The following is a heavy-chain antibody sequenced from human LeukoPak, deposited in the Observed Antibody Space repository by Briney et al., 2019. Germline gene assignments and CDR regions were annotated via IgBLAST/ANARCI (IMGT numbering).Heavy chain of an antibody. Sequence: ASVKVSCKASGYTFSRYGMHWVRQAPGQRLEWMGWINAGNENTKYSQKFQGRVSTTRDTSASTAYMELSSLTSEDTAVYYCARDLYGDYFDYWGQGTLVTVSS. V-gene: IGHV1-3*01. J-gene: IGHJ4*02. CDR3: ARDLYGDYFDY. CDR1: GYTFSRYG. CDR2: INAGNENT. D-gene: IGHD3-16*01.